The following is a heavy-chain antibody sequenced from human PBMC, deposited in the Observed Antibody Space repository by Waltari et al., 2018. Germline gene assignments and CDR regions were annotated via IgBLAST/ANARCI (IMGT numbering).Heavy chain of an antibody. V-gene: IGHV4-30-2*01. CDR1: GGSISSGGYS. CDR2: IYHSWST. Sequence: QLQLQESGSGLVKPSQTLSLTCAVSGGSISSGGYSWSWIRQPPGKGLEWIGYIYHSWSTYYNPSRKSRVTISVDRSKNQFSLKLSSVTAADTAVYYCARFTRGPYYYFDYWGQGTLVTVSS. J-gene: IGHJ4*02. D-gene: IGHD3-10*01. CDR3: ARFTRGPYYYFDY.